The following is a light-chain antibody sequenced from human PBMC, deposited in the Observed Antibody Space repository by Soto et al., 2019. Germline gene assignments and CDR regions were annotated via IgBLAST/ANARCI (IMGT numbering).Light chain of an antibody. Sequence: QSVLTQPRSVSGSPGQSVTISCTGTSSDVVSYNYVSWYQQHPGKAPKLMIYEVNKRPSGVPDRFSGSKSGNTASLTVSGLQAEDEADYYCASHAGRKNIIFGGGTKLTVL. V-gene: IGLV2-11*01. CDR2: EVN. CDR1: SSDVVSYNY. J-gene: IGLJ2*01. CDR3: ASHAGRKNII.